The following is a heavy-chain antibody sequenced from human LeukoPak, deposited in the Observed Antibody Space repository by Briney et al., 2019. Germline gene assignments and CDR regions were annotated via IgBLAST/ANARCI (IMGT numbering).Heavy chain of an antibody. D-gene: IGHD4/OR15-4a*01. CDR1: GFTVSSNS. V-gene: IGHV3-53*01. Sequence: GGSLRLSCTVSGFTVSSNSMSWVRQAPGKGLEWVSFIYSDNIHYSDSVKGRFTISRDNSKNTLYLQMNSLRAEDTAVYYCAGRAGAYSHPYDYWGQGTLVTVSS. CDR2: IYSDNI. J-gene: IGHJ4*02. CDR3: AGRAGAYSHPYDY.